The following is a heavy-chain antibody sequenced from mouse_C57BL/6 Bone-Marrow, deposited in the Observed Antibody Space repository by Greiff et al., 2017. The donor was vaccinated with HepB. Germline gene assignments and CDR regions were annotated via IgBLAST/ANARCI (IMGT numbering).Heavy chain of an antibody. Sequence: VQLQQPGAELVKPGASVKLSCKASGYTFTSYWMHWVKQRPGRGLEWIGRIDPNSGGTKYNEKFKSKATLTVDKPSSTAYMQLSSLTSEDTAIYYCAFTRSEFAYWGQGTLVTVSA. J-gene: IGHJ3*01. CDR1: GYTFTSYW. CDR2: IDPNSGGT. V-gene: IGHV1-62-3*01. CDR3: AFTRSEFAY.